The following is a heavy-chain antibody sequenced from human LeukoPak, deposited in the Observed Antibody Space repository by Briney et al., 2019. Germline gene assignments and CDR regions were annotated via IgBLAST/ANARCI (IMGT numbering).Heavy chain of an antibody. CDR1: GFTFSSYR. CDR2: ISSSSSTI. J-gene: IGHJ6*03. D-gene: IGHD6-13*01. V-gene: IGHV3-48*04. Sequence: GGSLRLSCAASGFTFSSYRMNWVRQAPGKGLEWVSYISSSSSTIYYADSVKGRFTISRDNAKNSLYLQMNSLRAEDTAVYYCAREVRSSSWLPMDVWGKGTTVTVSS. CDR3: AREVRSSSWLPMDV.